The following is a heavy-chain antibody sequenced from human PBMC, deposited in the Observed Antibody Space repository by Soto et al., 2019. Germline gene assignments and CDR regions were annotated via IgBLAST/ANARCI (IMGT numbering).Heavy chain of an antibody. Sequence: EVQLVESGGGLVQPGGSLRLSCAVSGFTFSSFWMHWVRQAPGEGLVWVSRINTDGSSTSYADSVKGRFTISRDNAKNTLYLRMNILRVEDTAMYYCAKRGVDTFGLSYWRQANLVTLSS. CDR1: GFTFSSFW. V-gene: IGHV3-74*01. D-gene: IGHD3-10*01. CDR2: INTDGSST. CDR3: AKRGVDTFGLSY. J-gene: IGHJ4*02.